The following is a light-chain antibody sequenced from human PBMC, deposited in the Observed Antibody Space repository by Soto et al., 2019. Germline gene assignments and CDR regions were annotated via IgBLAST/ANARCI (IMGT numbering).Light chain of an antibody. CDR3: QQYGSSPRT. V-gene: IGKV3-20*01. CDR1: QSLSSNY. CDR2: GAS. J-gene: IGKJ1*01. Sequence: EIVLTQSPGTLSLSPGERATLSCRASQSLSSNYLAWYQQKPGQAPRLLIYGASSRATGIPDRFSGGGSGTDVTLTISRLGPEDFAVYYCQQYGSSPRTFGQGTKVEIK.